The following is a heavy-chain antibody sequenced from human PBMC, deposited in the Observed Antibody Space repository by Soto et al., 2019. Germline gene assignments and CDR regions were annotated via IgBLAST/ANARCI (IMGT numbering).Heavy chain of an antibody. Sequence: GASVKVSCKASGYTFTSYGISWVRQAPGQGLEWMGWISAYNGNTNYAQKLQGRVTMTTDTSTSTAYMELRSLRSDDTAVYYCARDFATGYYKDYYYYGMDVWGQGTTVTVSS. CDR1: GYTFTSYG. CDR3: ARDFATGYYKDYYYYGMDV. D-gene: IGHD3-9*01. J-gene: IGHJ6*02. V-gene: IGHV1-18*01. CDR2: ISAYNGNT.